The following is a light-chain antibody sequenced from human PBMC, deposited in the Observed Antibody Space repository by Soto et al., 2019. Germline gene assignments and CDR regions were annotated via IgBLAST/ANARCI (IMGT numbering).Light chain of an antibody. CDR1: QSISSW. CDR2: KAS. J-gene: IGKJ4*01. Sequence: DIQMTQSPSTLSASVGDRVTITCRASQSISSWLAWYQQKPGKAPKLLIYKASSLESGVPSRFSGSGSGTEFTLTISSLQPDDFATYYCQQYSSYSTFGGGTRVEI. V-gene: IGKV1-5*03. CDR3: QQYSSYST.